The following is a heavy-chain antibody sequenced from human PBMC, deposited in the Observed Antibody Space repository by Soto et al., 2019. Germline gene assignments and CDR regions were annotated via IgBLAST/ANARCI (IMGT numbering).Heavy chain of an antibody. J-gene: IGHJ4*02. V-gene: IGHV1-18*01. Sequence: ASVKVSCKASGYTFSSYGISWVRQAPGQGLEWMGWISAYNGNTNYAHKVQGRVAMTTDTSTSTAYMELRSLRSDDTAVYYCARDAAVGLFDYWGQGTLVTVSS. CDR3: ARDAAVGLFDY. D-gene: IGHD1-26*01. CDR1: GYTFSSYG. CDR2: ISAYNGNT.